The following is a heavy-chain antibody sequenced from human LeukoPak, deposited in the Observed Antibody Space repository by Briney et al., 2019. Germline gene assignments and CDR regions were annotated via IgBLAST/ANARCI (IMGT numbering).Heavy chain of an antibody. Sequence: PGGSLRLSCAASGFTFSSYEMNWVRQAPGKGLEWVSYISSSGSTIYYANSVKGRFTISRDNSKNTLYLQINSLRAEDAAVYYCAKEYDYGDFLDYWGQGTLVTVSS. J-gene: IGHJ4*02. CDR2: ISSSGSTI. D-gene: IGHD4-17*01. CDR3: AKEYDYGDFLDY. V-gene: IGHV3-48*03. CDR1: GFTFSSYE.